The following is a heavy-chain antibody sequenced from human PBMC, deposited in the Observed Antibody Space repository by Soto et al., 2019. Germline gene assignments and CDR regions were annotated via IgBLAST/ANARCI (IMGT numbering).Heavy chain of an antibody. J-gene: IGHJ5*02. V-gene: IGHV4-34*01. D-gene: IGHD3-10*01. CDR1: GGSFSGYY. CDR3: ARGGLSYYYGSGSYWAKNWFDP. Sequence: SETLSLTCAVYGGSFSGYYWSWIRQPPGKGLEWIGEINHSGSTNYNPSLKSRVTISVDTSKNQFSLKLSSVTAADTAVYYCARGGLSYYYGSGSYWAKNWFDPWGKGTLVTVS. CDR2: INHSGST.